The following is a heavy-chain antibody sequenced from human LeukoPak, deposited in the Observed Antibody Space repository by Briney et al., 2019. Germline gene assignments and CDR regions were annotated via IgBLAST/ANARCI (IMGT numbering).Heavy chain of an antibody. CDR2: IYYSGST. D-gene: IGHD2-21*02. Sequence: SETLSLTCTVSGGSISSSSYYWGWIRQPPGKGLEWIGSIYYSGSTYYNPSLKSRVTISVDTSKNQFSLKLSSVTAADTAVYYCAALVDEHIVVVTATLFDLWGRGTLVTVSS. V-gene: IGHV4-39*07. CDR3: AALVDEHIVVVTATLFDL. CDR1: GGSISSSSYY. J-gene: IGHJ2*01.